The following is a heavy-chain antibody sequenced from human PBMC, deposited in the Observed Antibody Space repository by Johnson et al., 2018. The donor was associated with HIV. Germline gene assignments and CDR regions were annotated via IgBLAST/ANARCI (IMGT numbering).Heavy chain of an antibody. V-gene: IGHV3-9*01. CDR1: GFNFHDFA. J-gene: IGHJ3*02. CDR2: VSWNSDTI. CDR3: GFDI. Sequence: VQLVESGGGVVQPGTSLRLSCAASGFNFHDFAMHWVRQAPGKGLEWVSGVSWNSDTIAYADSVKGRFTISRDNAKKSLFLQMNSLRAEDTAVYYCGFDIWGQGTMVTVSS.